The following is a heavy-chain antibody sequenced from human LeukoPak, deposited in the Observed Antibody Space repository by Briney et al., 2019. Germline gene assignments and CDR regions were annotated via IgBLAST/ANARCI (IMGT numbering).Heavy chain of an antibody. D-gene: IGHD4-23*01. CDR1: GGSFSGYY. CDR3: ARTDYGGNGEFDY. CDR2: INHSGST. V-gene: IGHV4-34*01. Sequence: PSETLSLTCAVYGGSFSGYYWSWIRQPPGKGLEWIGEINHSGSTNYNPSLKSRVTISVDTSKNQFSLKLSSVTAADTAVYYCARTDYGGNGEFDYWGQGTLVTVSS. J-gene: IGHJ4*02.